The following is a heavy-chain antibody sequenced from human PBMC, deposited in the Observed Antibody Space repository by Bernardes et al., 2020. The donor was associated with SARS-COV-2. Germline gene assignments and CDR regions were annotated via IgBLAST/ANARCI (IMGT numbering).Heavy chain of an antibody. CDR3: ARDRGGWFDT. Sequence: GGSLRLSCSASGFPLSSYWMTWVRQAPGKGLGWVANIKQDGSENYYVDSVKGRFTISRDNAKKSLYMQMNSLRIDDTAVYYCARDRGGWFDTWGRGTLVTVSS. V-gene: IGHV3-7*01. CDR2: IKQDGSEN. CDR1: GFPLSSYW. D-gene: IGHD3-16*01. J-gene: IGHJ5*02.